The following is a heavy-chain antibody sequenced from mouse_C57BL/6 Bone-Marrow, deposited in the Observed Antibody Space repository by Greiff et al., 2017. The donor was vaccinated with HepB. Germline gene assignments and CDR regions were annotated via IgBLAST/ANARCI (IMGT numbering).Heavy chain of an antibody. CDR2: INSDGGST. D-gene: IGHD2-5*01. J-gene: IGHJ4*01. CDR1: EYEFPSHD. V-gene: IGHV5-2*01. Sequence: EVKVVESGGGLVQPGESLKLSCESNEYEFPSHDMSWVRKTPEKRLELVAAINSDGGSTYYPDTMERRFIISRDNTKKTLYLQMSSLRTEDTALYYCARQVYYSNYEGDYAMDYWGQGTSVTVSS. CDR3: ARQVYYSNYEGDYAMDY.